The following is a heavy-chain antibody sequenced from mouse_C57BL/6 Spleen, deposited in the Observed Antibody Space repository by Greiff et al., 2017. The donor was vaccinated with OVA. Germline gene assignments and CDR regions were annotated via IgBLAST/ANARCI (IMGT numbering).Heavy chain of an antibody. J-gene: IGHJ1*03. Sequence: VQLQQSGAELVRPGASVTLSCKASGYTFPDYEMHWVKQTPVHGLEWIGAIDPETGGTAYNQKFKGKAILTADKSSSTAYMELRSLTSEDSAVYYCTRRVLPGYFDVWGTGTTVTVSS. V-gene: IGHV1-15*01. CDR1: GYTFPDYE. CDR2: IDPETGGT. CDR3: TRRVLPGYFDV.